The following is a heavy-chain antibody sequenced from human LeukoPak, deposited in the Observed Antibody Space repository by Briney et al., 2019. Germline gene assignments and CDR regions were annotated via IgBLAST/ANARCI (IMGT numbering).Heavy chain of an antibody. D-gene: IGHD6-13*01. CDR3: ARGPRQAARAYYFDY. CDR1: GYTFTSYD. Sequence: ASVEVSFKASGYTFTSYDINWVRPATGQGLEWMGWMNPNSGNTGYAQKFQGRVTITRNTSISTAYMELSSLRSEDTAVYYCARGPRQAARAYYFDYWGQGTLVTVSS. CDR2: MNPNSGNT. V-gene: IGHV1-8*01. J-gene: IGHJ4*02.